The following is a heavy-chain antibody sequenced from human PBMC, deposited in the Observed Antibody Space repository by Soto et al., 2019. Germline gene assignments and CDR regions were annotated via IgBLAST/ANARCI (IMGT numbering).Heavy chain of an antibody. J-gene: IGHJ6*02. V-gene: IGHV5-51*01. Sequence: GESLKISCKGSGYTFTTYWIGWVRQMPGKGLEWMGVIYCGDSDTRYSPSFQGQVTISADKSISTAYLQWSSLKASDTAMYYCARHSSKGSGSYDYYYYGMDVWGQGTTVTVSS. CDR1: GYTFTTYW. CDR2: IYCGDSDT. D-gene: IGHD3-10*01. CDR3: ARHSSKGSGSYDYYYYGMDV.